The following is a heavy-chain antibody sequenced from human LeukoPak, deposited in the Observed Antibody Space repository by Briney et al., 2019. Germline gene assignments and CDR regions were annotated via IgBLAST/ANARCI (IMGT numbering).Heavy chain of an antibody. CDR1: GVSVSSGSYY. J-gene: IGHJ4*02. CDR2: IYYSGST. V-gene: IGHV4-61*01. D-gene: IGHD5-18*01. Sequence: SEALSLTCTVSGVSVSSGSYYWSWLRQPPGKGLEWIGYIYYSGSTNYNPSLKSRVTISVDTSKNQFSLKLSSVTAADTAVYYCAREREERGYSYGYNYWGQGTLVTVSS. CDR3: AREREERGYSYGYNY.